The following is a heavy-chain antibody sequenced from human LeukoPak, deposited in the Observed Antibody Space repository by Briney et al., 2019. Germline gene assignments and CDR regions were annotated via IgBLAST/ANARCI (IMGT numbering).Heavy chain of an antibody. J-gene: IGHJ6*03. V-gene: IGHV4-34*01. CDR3: ARGANYYDSSGYHYYYYYYMDV. CDR2: INHSGST. D-gene: IGHD3-22*01. Sequence: PSETLSLTCAVYGGSFSGYYWSWIRQTPGKGVEWIEEINHSGSTNYNPSLKSRVTISVDTSKNQFSLKLSSVTAADTAVYYCARGANYYDSSGYHYYYYYYMDVWGKGTTVTVSS. CDR1: GGSFSGYY.